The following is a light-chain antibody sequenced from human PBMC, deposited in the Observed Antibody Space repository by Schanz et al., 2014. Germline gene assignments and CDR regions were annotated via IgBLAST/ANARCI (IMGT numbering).Light chain of an antibody. CDR1: QGVSSN. J-gene: IGKJ5*01. CDR3: QQRSNWPPT. Sequence: EIVLTQSPATLSLSPGERATLSCRASQGVSSNLAWYQQKPGQAPRLLIYDASNRATGIPARFSGSGSGTDFTLTISSLEPEDFAVYYCQQRSNWPPTFGQGTRLEIK. CDR2: DAS. V-gene: IGKV3-11*01.